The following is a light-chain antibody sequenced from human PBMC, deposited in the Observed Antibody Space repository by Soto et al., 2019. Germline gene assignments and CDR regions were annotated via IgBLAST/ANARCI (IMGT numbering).Light chain of an antibody. CDR1: SSDVGGYNY. J-gene: IGLJ3*02. V-gene: IGLV2-8*01. CDR3: SSYAGSSTWV. CDR2: EVS. Sequence: QSAPTQPPSACGSPGQSATISCTGTSSDVGGYNYVSWYQQYPGKAPKLMIYEVSKRPSGVPDRFSGSKSGNTASLTVSGLQAEDAADYYCSSYAGSSTWVFGGGTKLTVL.